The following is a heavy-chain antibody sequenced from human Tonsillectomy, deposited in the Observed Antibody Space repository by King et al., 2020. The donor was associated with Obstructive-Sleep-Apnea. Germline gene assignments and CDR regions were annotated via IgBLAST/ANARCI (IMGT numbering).Heavy chain of an antibody. V-gene: IGHV3-74*01. CDR1: GFTFSSYW. Sequence: VQLVESGGGLVQPGGSLRLSCAASGFTFSSYWMHWVRQAPGKGLVWVSRINSDGSSTSYADSMKGGFTISRDNAKNTLYRQMNSLRAEDTAVYYCARDGVAGAGDNWFDPWGQGTLVTVSS. CDR3: ARDGVAGAGDNWFDP. J-gene: IGHJ5*02. D-gene: IGHD6-13*01. CDR2: INSDGSST.